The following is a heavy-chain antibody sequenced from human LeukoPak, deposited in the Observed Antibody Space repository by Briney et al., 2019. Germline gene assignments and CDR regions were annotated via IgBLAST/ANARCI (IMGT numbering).Heavy chain of an antibody. D-gene: IGHD3-16*02. CDR3: ARLSEWYDYVWGSYRYGRGFDY. Sequence: SETLSLTCAVSGGSINSGGYSWSWIRQPPGKGLEWIGEINHSGSTNYNPSLKSRVTISVDTSKNQFSLKLSSVTAADTAVYYCARLSEWYDYVWGSYRYGRGFDYWGQGTLVTVSS. V-gene: IGHV4-34*01. J-gene: IGHJ4*02. CDR1: GGSINSGGYS. CDR2: INHSGST.